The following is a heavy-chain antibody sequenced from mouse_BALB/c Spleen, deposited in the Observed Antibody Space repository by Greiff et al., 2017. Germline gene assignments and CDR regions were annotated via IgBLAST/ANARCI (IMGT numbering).Heavy chain of an antibody. CDR1: GFSLTSYD. CDR2: IWTGGGT. V-gene: IGHV2-9-2*01. Sequence: QVQLKESGPGLVAPSQSLSITCTVSGFSLTSYDISWIRQPPGKGLEWLGVIWTGGGTNYNSAFMSRLSISKDNSKSQVFLKMNSLQTDDTAIYYCVRTGKNLRRGAMDYGGQGTSVTVSS. CDR3: VRTGKNLRRGAMDY. J-gene: IGHJ4*01. D-gene: IGHD1-1*01.